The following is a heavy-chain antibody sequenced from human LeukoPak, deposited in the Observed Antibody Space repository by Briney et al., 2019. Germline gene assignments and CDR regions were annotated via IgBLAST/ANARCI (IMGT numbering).Heavy chain of an antibody. J-gene: IGHJ5*02. Sequence: SETLSLTCSVSGVSVSSSNWWHWVRQPPGQGLEWIGEIYHSGSTNYNPSLKSRVTISVGKSKNQFSLKLSSVTAADTAVYYCARGRRRYCSGGSCNNWFDPWGQGTLVTVSS. CDR3: ARGRRRYCSGGSCNNWFDP. V-gene: IGHV4-4*02. CDR2: IYHSGST. CDR1: GVSVSSSNW. D-gene: IGHD2-15*01.